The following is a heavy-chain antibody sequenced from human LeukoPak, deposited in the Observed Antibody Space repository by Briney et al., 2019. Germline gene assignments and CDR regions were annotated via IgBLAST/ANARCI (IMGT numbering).Heavy chain of an antibody. CDR2: IYYSGST. J-gene: IGHJ4*02. CDR3: ARGEPARRRQWVLAGGYYFDY. V-gene: IGHV4-31*03. CDR1: GVSISSGGYY. D-gene: IGHD1-1*01. Sequence: SQTLSLTCTVSGVSISSGGYYWSWIRQHPGKGLEWIGYIYYSGSTYYNPSLKSRVTISVDTSKNQFSLKLSSVTAADTAVYYCARGEPARRRQWVLAGGYYFDYWGQGTLVTVSS.